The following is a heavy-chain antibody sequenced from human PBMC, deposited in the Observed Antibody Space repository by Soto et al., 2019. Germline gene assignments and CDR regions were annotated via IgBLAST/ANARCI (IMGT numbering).Heavy chain of an antibody. V-gene: IGHV3-11*06. CDR1: GFTFSDYY. J-gene: IGHJ4*02. Sequence: GGSLRLSCAASGFTFSDYYMSWIRQAPGKGLEWVSYISSSSSYTNYADSVKGRFTISRDNAKNSLYLQMNSLRAEDTAVYYCARGDYSVDSSSTFDYWGQGTLVTVSS. CDR2: ISSSSSYT. CDR3: ARGDYSVDSSSTFDY. D-gene: IGHD6-6*01.